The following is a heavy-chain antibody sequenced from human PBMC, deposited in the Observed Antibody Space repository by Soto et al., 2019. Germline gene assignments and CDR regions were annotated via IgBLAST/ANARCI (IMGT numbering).Heavy chain of an antibody. J-gene: IGHJ4*02. CDR2: IKQDGSEK. V-gene: IGHV3-7*01. D-gene: IGHD6-6*01. Sequence: GGSLRLSCAASGFTFSSYWMSWVRQAPGKGLEWVANIKQDGSEKYYVDSVKGRFTISRDNAKNSLYLQMNSLRAEDTAVYYCARAIAARTVVFDYWGQGTLVTVSS. CDR3: ARAIAARTVVFDY. CDR1: GFTFSSYW.